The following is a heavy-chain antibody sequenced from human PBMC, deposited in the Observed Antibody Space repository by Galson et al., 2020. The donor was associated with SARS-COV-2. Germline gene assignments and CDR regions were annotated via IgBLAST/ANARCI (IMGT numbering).Heavy chain of an antibody. V-gene: IGHV1-69*04. D-gene: IGHD3-10*01. Sequence: ASVKVSCKASGGTFSSYAISWVRQAPGQGLEWMGRIIPILGIANYAQKFQGRVTITADKSTSTAYMELSSLRSEDTAVYYCVRDHPIYGSGSYYAFDIWGQGTMVTVSS. CDR3: VRDHPIYGSGSYYAFDI. J-gene: IGHJ3*02. CDR2: IIPILGIA. CDR1: GGTFSSYA.